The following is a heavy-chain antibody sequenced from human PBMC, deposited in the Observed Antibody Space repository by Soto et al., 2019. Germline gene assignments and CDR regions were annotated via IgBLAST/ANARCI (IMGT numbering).Heavy chain of an antibody. CDR2: INHSGST. J-gene: IGHJ6*02. CDR3: ARGLGGYDGWRYYYYGMDV. V-gene: IGHV4-34*01. CDR1: GGSFSGYY. D-gene: IGHD3-10*01. Sequence: ETLSLTCAVYGGSFSGYYWSWIRQPPGKGLEWIGEINHSGSTNYNPSLKSRVTISVDTSKNQFSLKLSSVTAADTAVYYCARGLGGYDGWRYYYYGMDVWGQGTTV.